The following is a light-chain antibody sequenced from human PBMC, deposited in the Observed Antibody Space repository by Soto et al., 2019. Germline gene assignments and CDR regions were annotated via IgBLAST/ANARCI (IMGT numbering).Light chain of an antibody. CDR2: DAS. CDR1: QSVGSY. V-gene: IGKV3-11*01. CDR3: QQRSNWPRGT. J-gene: IGKJ2*02. Sequence: EIVLTQSPATLSLSPGERATLACRASQSVGSYLAWYQHKPGQAPRLLIHDASNRATGIPARFSGSGSGTHFTLTISSLEPEDSAVYYCQQRSNWPRGTFGQGTKLEIK.